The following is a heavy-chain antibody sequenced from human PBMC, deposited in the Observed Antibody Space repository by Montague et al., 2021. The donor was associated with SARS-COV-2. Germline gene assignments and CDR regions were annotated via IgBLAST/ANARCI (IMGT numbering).Heavy chain of an antibody. CDR1: GGSFSGYY. V-gene: IGHV4-34*01. D-gene: IGHD3-22*01. CDR3: ARGTKRVFTYDYDSSGYASDY. J-gene: IGHJ4*02. CDR2: IIHSGST. Sequence: SETLSLTCAVYGGSFSGYYWSWIRQLPGKVLEWIGEIIHSGSTNYNQSLESRVTISVDTSKNQFSLTLSSVTAADTAVYDCARGTKRVFTYDYDSSGYASDYWGQGTLVTVSS.